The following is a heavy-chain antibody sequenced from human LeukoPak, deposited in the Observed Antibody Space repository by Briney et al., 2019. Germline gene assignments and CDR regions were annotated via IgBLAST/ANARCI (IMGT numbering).Heavy chain of an antibody. CDR1: GYTLTELS. V-gene: IGHV1-24*01. CDR3: ATDRGGVYSGSYYSFGY. Sequence: ASVKVSCKVSGYTLTELSMHWVRQAPGKGLEWMGGFDPEDGETIYAQKFQGRVTMTEDTSTDTAYMELSSLRSEDTAVYYCATDRGGVYSGSYYSFGYWGQGTLVTVSS. J-gene: IGHJ4*02. CDR2: FDPEDGET. D-gene: IGHD1-26*01.